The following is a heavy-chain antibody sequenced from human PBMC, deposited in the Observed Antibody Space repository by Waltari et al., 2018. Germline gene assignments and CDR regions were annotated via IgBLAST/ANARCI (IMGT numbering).Heavy chain of an antibody. D-gene: IGHD5-18*01. V-gene: IGHV4-59*08. CDR2: IYYSGST. CDR1: GGPISSYY. CDR3: ARDLGDSYGPRVYMDV. Sequence: QVQLQESGPGLVKPSETLSLTCPVPGGPISSYYWSWLRPPPGKGLEWIGYIYYSGSTNYNPSLKSRVTISVDTSKNQFSLKLSSVTAADTAVYYCARDLGDSYGPRVYMDVWGKGTTVTISS. J-gene: IGHJ6*03.